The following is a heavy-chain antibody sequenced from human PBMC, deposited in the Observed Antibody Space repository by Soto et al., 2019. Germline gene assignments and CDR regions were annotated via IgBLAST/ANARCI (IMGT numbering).Heavy chain of an antibody. J-gene: IGHJ5*02. D-gene: IGHD6-13*01. Sequence: GASVKVSSKASGGTLSSYTIRWVRQATGQGLEWMGRIIPILGIANYAQKFQGRVTITADKSTSTAYMELSSLRSEDTAVYYCARGIAAAGPRGWFDPWGQGTLVTVSS. V-gene: IGHV1-69*02. CDR1: GGTLSSYT. CDR2: IIPILGIA. CDR3: ARGIAAAGPRGWFDP.